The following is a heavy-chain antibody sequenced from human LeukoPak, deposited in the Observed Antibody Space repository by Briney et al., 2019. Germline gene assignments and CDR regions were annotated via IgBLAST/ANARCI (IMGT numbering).Heavy chain of an antibody. Sequence: GGSLRLSCAASGTSLNSYAIHWVRQAPGKGLEWVTVISYDGSNKYYADSVRGRFTISRDNSKNTLYLQMNSLRAEDTAVYYCAQGGSEIYYFYHGMDVWGRGTTVTVSS. CDR1: GTSLNSYA. CDR3: AQGGSEIYYFYHGMDV. J-gene: IGHJ6*01. D-gene: IGHD3-10*01. V-gene: IGHV3-30*18. CDR2: ISYDGSNK.